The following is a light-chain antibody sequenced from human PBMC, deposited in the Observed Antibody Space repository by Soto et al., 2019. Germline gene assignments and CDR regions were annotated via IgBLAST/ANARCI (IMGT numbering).Light chain of an antibody. V-gene: IGKV1-5*01. Sequence: DIHITESPSTLSASVGDRVTITCRASQSISSWLAWYQQKPGKAPKLLIYDASSLESGVPSRFSGSGSGTESTLTISSLQPDDFATYYCQQYNSYWTFGQGTKVDI. CDR3: QQYNSYWT. J-gene: IGKJ1*01. CDR1: QSISSW. CDR2: DAS.